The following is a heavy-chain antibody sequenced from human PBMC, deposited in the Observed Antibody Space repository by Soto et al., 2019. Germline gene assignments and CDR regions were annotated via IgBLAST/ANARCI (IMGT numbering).Heavy chain of an antibody. CDR1: GFTFSDHY. CDR3: VRVKLGPQTRKAFDA. CDR2: IKNNANSYAI. J-gene: IGHJ3*01. Sequence: EVQLVESGGGLVQPGGPLRLSCAASGFTFSDHYMDWVRQAPGKGLEWVARIKNNANSYAIEYAASVKGRFTISRDDSKNSLYMQMNSLRTEDKAMYYCVRVKLGPQTRKAFDACGQGTMVTVSS. V-gene: IGHV3-72*01. D-gene: IGHD7-27*01.